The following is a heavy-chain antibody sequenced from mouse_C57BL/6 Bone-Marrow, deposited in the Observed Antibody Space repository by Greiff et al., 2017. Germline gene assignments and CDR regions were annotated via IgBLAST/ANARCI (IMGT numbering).Heavy chain of an antibody. CDR1: GYSFTDYN. Sequence: VHVKQSGPELVKPGASVKISCKASGYSFTDYNMNWVKQSNGKSLEWIGVINPNYGTTSYNQKFKGKATLTVDQSSSTAYMQLNSLTSEDSAVYYCARKDYYGSSYVWYFDVWGTGTTVTVSS. D-gene: IGHD1-1*01. CDR3: ARKDYYGSSYVWYFDV. V-gene: IGHV1-39*01. J-gene: IGHJ1*03. CDR2: INPNYGTT.